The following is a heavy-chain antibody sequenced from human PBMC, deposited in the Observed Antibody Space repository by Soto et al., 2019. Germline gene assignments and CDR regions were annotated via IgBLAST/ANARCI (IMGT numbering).Heavy chain of an antibody. J-gene: IGHJ3*01. V-gene: IGHV6-1*01. CDR2: TYYRSKWYN. CDR3: ARVPNPFRLKIGYEDAIDF. Sequence: SQTLSLTCAISGDSVSSKSAAWNWIRQSPSRGLEWLGRTYYRSKWYNDYAVSVKSRITINPDTSKNQFSLQLNSVTPEDTAVYYCARVPNPFRLKIGYEDAIDFWGQGTMVRVSS. CDR1: GDSVSSKSAA. D-gene: IGHD5-12*01.